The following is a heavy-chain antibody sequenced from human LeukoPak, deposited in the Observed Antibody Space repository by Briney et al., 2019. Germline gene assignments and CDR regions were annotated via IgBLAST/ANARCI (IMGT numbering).Heavy chain of an antibody. CDR3: ARRGSSSSLFDY. J-gene: IGHJ4*02. V-gene: IGHV5-51*01. D-gene: IGHD6-13*01. CDR2: IYPGDSNT. CDR1: GYSFTSYW. Sequence: GAPLKISCKGSGYSFTSYWIGWVRQMPGKGLEWMGIIYPGDSNTRYSPSFQGQVTISADKSISTAYLQWSSLKASDTAIYYCARRGSSSSLFDYWGQGTLVTVSS.